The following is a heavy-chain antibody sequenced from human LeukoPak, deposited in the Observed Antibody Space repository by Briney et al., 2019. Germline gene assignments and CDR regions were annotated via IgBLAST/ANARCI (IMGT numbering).Heavy chain of an antibody. D-gene: IGHD6-13*01. CDR3: ARDVHLYSSSWIYYFDY. V-gene: IGHV3-11*01. CDR1: GFTFSDYY. Sequence: GGSLRLSCAASGFTFSDYYMSWIRQAPGKGLEWVSYISSSGSTIYYAHSVKGRFTISRDNAKNSLYLQMNSLIAEDTAVYYCARDVHLYSSSWIYYFDYWGQGTLVTVSS. J-gene: IGHJ4*02. CDR2: ISSSGSTI.